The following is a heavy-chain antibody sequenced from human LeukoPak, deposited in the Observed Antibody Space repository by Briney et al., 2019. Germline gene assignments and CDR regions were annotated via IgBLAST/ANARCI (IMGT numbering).Heavy chain of an antibody. D-gene: IGHD2-2*02. J-gene: IGHJ3*02. Sequence: ASVKVSCKASGYTFTGYYMHWVRQAPGQGLEWMGWINPNSGGTYYAQKFQGRVTMTRDTSISTAYMELSRLRSDDTAVYYCAREVGCSSTSCYSAFDIWGQGTMVTVSS. CDR1: GYTFTGYY. CDR2: INPNSGGT. CDR3: AREVGCSSTSCYSAFDI. V-gene: IGHV1-2*02.